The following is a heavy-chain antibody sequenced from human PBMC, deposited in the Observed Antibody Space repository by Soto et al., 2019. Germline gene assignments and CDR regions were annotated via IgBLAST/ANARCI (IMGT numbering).Heavy chain of an antibody. J-gene: IGHJ4*02. Sequence: SGPTLVNPTQTLTLTCTFSGFSLSTSGVGVGWIRQPPGKALEWLGLIYWDDDKRYSPSLKSRLTFTKDTSKNQVVLTMTNMDPVDTATYYCAHRREFMLRRVLHYFSYLGQGTLVTVSS. D-gene: IGHD3-10*01. CDR2: IYWDDDK. CDR1: GFSLSTSGVG. CDR3: AHRREFMLRRVLHYFSY. V-gene: IGHV2-5*02.